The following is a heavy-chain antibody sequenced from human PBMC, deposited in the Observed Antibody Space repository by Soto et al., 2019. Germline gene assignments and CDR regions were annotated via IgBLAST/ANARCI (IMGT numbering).Heavy chain of an antibody. V-gene: IGHV1-2*04. D-gene: IGHD1-26*01. J-gene: IGHJ3*02. Sequence: ASVKVSCKSSGYTFTGYYMHWARQAPGQGLEWMGWINPNSGGTNYAQKFQGWVTMTRDTSISTAYMELSRLRSDDTAVYYCARNYGSSSDAFDIWGQGTMVPVSS. CDR2: INPNSGGT. CDR1: GYTFTGYY. CDR3: ARNYGSSSDAFDI.